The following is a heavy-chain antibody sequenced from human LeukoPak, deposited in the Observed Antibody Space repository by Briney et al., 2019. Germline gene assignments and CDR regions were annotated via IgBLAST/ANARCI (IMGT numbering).Heavy chain of an antibody. CDR1: GFTFDDYA. CDR2: ISWNSGSI. CDR3: AKAMAFGEYRYYYGMDV. D-gene: IGHD3-10*01. V-gene: IGHV3-9*01. Sequence: QSGRSLRLSCAASGFTFDDYAMHWVRQAPGKGLEWVSGISWNSGSIGYADSVKGRFTISRDNAKNSLYLQMNSLRAEDTALYYCAKAMAFGEYRYYYGMDVWGQGTTVTVSS. J-gene: IGHJ6*02.